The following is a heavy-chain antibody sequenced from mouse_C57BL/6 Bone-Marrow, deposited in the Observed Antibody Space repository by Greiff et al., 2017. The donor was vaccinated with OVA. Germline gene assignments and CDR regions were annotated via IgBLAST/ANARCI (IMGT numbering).Heavy chain of an antibody. J-gene: IGHJ2*01. CDR2: INPDSSTI. Sequence: CAASGIDFSRYWMSWVRRAPGKGLEWTGEINPDSSTINYALSLKDKFIISRDNAKNTLYLQMSKVRSEDTALYYCARHAAQAYCDYWGQGTTLTVSS. CDR1: GIDFSRYW. V-gene: IGHV4-1*01. D-gene: IGHD3-2*02. CDR3: ARHAAQAYCDY.